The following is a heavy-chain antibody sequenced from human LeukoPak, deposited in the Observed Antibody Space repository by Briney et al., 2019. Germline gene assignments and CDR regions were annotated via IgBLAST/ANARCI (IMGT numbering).Heavy chain of an antibody. D-gene: IGHD2-15*01. J-gene: IGHJ4*02. V-gene: IGHV1-69*04. CDR2: IIPILGIA. Sequence: GASVKVSCRASGGTFINYAISWVRQAPGQGLEWMGRIIPILGIANYPQKFQGRVTITADKSTSTAYMELSSLRSEDTAVYYCAIAIYCSGGSCCGGYYFDYWGQGTLVTVSS. CDR3: AIAIYCSGGSCCGGYYFDY. CDR1: GGTFINYA.